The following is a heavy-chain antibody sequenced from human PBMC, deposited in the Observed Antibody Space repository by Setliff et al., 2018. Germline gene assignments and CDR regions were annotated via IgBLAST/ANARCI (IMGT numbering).Heavy chain of an antibody. J-gene: IGHJ4*02. CDR1: GYSVTTYW. D-gene: IGHD6-25*01. V-gene: IGHV5-51*01. Sequence: PGESLKTSCQGSGYSVTTYWIGWVRQMPGKGLEWMGIIYPGDSDARYSPSFQGQVTISADKSSSSAFLQWNSLKASDTAMYFCARRDFGSDYPLVSWGQGTLVTVSS. CDR3: ARRDFGSDYPLVS. CDR2: IYPGDSDA.